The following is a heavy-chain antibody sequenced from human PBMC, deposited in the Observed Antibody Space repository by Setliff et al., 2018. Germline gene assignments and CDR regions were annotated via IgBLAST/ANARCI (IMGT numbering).Heavy chain of an antibody. D-gene: IGHD1-7*01. CDR1: GNSFTNSW. V-gene: IGHV5-51*01. CDR3: ARHGLELRPYYNWFDP. CDR2: IFPDDSTT. J-gene: IGHJ5*02. Sequence: PGESLKISCKGSGNSFTNSWIGWVRQMPGKGPEWMGIIFPDDSTTRYSPSFQGQVTISADKSISTAYLQWSSLKASDTAMYYCARHGLELRPYYNWFDPWGQGTLVTVS.